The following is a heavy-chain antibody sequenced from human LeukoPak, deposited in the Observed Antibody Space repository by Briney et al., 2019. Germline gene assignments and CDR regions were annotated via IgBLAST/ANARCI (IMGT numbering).Heavy chain of an antibody. CDR2: ISAYNGNT. CDR3: ARRSSIAARPGWFGP. J-gene: IGHJ5*02. CDR1: GYTFTSYG. Sequence: ASVKVSCRASGYTFTSYGISGVRQAPGQGREWMGWISAYNGNTNYAQKLQGRVTMTTDTSTSTAYMELGSLRSDDTVVYYCARRSSIAARPGWFGPWGQGTLVTVSS. D-gene: IGHD6-6*01. V-gene: IGHV1-18*01.